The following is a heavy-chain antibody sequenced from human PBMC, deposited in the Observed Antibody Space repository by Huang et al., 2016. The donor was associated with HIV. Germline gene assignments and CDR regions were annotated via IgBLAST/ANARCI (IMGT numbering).Heavy chain of an antibody. V-gene: IGHV1-69*01. CDR3: AMSLRYQYDSRSYWGRYFDY. J-gene: IGHJ4*02. Sequence: QVQLEQSGPAVRKPGSSVKVSCQAYGGSLSDQILSWVRQAPGQRFEGMGGITPLFVGPDYAQEFKGRVTMTADESTATIYMELNSLTSEDTAVYYCAMSLRYQYDSRSYWGRYFDYWGQGTLVTVSS. CDR1: GGSLSDQI. CDR2: ITPLFVGP. D-gene: IGHD3-16*01.